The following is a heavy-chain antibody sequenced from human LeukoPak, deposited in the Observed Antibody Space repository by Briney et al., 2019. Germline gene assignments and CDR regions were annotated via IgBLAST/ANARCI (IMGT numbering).Heavy chain of an antibody. D-gene: IGHD5-18*01. Sequence: GGSLRLSCAASGFTFSSYGMSWVRQAPGKGLEWVSAISGSGGSTYYADSVKGRFTISRDNSKNTLYLQMNSLRAEDTAVYYCAKDLWGYSYGQPYYFDYWGQGTLVTVSS. CDR1: GFTFSSYG. CDR2: ISGSGGST. J-gene: IGHJ4*02. V-gene: IGHV3-23*01. CDR3: AKDLWGYSYGQPYYFDY.